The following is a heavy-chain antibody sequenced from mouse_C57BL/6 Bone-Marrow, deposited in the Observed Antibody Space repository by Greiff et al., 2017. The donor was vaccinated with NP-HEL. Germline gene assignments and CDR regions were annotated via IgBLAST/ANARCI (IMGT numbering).Heavy chain of an antibody. CDR2: IRNKANGYTT. D-gene: IGHD2-4*01. Sequence: EVKLVESGGGLVQPGGSLSLSCAASGFTFTDYYMSWVRQPPGKALEWLGFIRNKANGYTTEYSASVKGRFTISRDTSQSILYLQMNGLRAEDRATYYCARGGDYDGYAMDYWGQGTSVTVSS. V-gene: IGHV7-3*01. CDR1: GFTFTDYY. J-gene: IGHJ4*01. CDR3: ARGGDYDGYAMDY.